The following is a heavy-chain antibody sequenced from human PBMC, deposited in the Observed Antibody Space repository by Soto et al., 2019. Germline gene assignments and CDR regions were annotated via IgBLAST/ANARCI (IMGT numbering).Heavy chain of an antibody. D-gene: IGHD6-13*01. J-gene: IGHJ6*02. CDR2: INSDGSST. Sequence: GGSLRLSCAASGFTFRSYWVHWVRQAPGKGLVWVSRINSDGSSTSYADSVKGRFTISRDNAKNTLYLQMNSLRAEDTAVYYCARGPHRIAAAGTPGYYGMDVWGQGTTVTVSS. CDR1: GFTFRSYW. V-gene: IGHV3-74*01. CDR3: ARGPHRIAAAGTPGYYGMDV.